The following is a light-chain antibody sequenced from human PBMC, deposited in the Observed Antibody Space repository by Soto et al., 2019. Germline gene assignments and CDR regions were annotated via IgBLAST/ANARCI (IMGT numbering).Light chain of an antibody. V-gene: IGLV1-44*01. CDR1: SSNIGSNS. J-gene: IGLJ1*01. Sequence: QLVLTQPHSASGTPGQRVTISCSGSSSNIGSNSVHWFQQVPGTAPKPLIYSSNQRPSGVPERFSGSKSGTSASLAISGLQSEDEADYYCAAWYDSLNGHIFGTGTKLTVL. CDR2: SSN. CDR3: AAWYDSLNGHI.